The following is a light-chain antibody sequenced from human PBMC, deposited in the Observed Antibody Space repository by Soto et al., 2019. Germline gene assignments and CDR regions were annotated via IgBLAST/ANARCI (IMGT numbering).Light chain of an antibody. J-gene: IGKJ5*01. Sequence: ERLCPPSHATPSLPPVESSPSSCRARQSVSLYLAWYQQNPGQAPRLLIYDASNRATGIPAKFSGSGSGTDFTLTISSPEPEDSAVYYCQQRSNSPPWITVGQGTRLE. CDR3: QQRSNSPPWIT. V-gene: IGKV3-11*01. CDR1: QSVSLY. CDR2: DAS.